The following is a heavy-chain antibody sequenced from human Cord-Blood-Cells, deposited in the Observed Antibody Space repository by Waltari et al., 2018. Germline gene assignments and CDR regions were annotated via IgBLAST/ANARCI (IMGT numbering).Heavy chain of an antibody. CDR1: GFTFSSNA. D-gene: IGHD6-13*01. J-gene: IGHJ4*02. Sequence: EVQLLESGGGLVQPGGSLRLSCAASGFTFSSNAMSWVREAPGKGLEWVSAICGRGGSTYYEDSVNGRFTISRENSQNPLDLAMKRLRGEDTAVYYCAKDRYSSSWYFDYWGQGTLVTVSS. V-gene: IGHV3-23*01. CDR2: ICGRGGST. CDR3: AKDRYSSSWYFDY.